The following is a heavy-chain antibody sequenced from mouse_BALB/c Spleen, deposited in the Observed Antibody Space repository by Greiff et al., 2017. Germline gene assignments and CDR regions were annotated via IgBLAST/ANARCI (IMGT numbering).Heavy chain of an antibody. CDR3: TRDSDYGSSYWFAY. CDR2: INPSNGGT. V-gene: IGHV1S81*02. D-gene: IGHD1-1*01. CDR1: GYTFTSYY. J-gene: IGHJ3*01. Sequence: ESGAELVKPGASVKLSCKASGYTFTSYYMYWVKQRPGQGLEWIGEINPSNGGTNFNEKFKSKATLTVDKSSSTAYMQLSSLTSEDSAVYYCTRDSDYGSSYWFAYWGQGTLVTVSA.